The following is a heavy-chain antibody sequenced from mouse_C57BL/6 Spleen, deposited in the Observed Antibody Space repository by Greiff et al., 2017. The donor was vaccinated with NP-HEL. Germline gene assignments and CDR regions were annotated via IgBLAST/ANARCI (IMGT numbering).Heavy chain of an antibody. Sequence: VKLVESGPGLVAPSQSLSITCTVSGFSLTSYGVHWVRQPPGKGLEWLVVIWSDGSTTYNSALKSRLSISKDNSKSQVFLKMNSLQTDDTAMYXCARHSRRGDWYFDVWGTGTTVTVSS. V-gene: IGHV2-6-1*01. CDR1: GFSLTSYG. CDR3: ARHSRRGDWYFDV. CDR2: IWSDGST. J-gene: IGHJ1*03.